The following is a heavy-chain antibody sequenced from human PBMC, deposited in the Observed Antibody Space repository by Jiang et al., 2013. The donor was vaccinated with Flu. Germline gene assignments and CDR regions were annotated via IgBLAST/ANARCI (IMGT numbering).Heavy chain of an antibody. V-gene: IGHV1-69*06. CDR2: FIPIMGTA. CDR3: ARDGTGYGSSWFVS. J-gene: IGHJ5*01. CDR1: GGDLQRLC. Sequence: EVKKPGSSVKVSCQASGGDLQRLCCQLGATGPGQGLEWIGGFIPIMGTAYYAQKFQGRVTITADKSTSTAYMELSSLRSEDTAVYYCARDGTGYGSSWFVSWGQGTLVTVSS. D-gene: IGHD3/OR15-3a*01.